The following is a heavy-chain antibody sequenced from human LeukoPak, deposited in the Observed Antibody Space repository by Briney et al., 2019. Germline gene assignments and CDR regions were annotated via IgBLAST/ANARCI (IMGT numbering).Heavy chain of an antibody. J-gene: IGHJ4*02. CDR1: GFTVSSNY. Sequence: QAGGPVRLSCAASGFTVSSNYMSWVRQAPGKGLEGVSVIYSGGSTYYADSVKGRFTISRDNSKNTLYLQMNSLRAEDTAVYYCARAEYCGGDCYSFDYWGQGTLVTVSS. CDR3: ARAEYCGGDCYSFDY. CDR2: IYSGGST. D-gene: IGHD2-21*02. V-gene: IGHV3-66*01.